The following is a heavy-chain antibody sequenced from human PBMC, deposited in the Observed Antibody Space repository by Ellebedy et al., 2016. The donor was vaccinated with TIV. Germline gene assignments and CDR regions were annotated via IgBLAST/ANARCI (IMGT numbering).Heavy chain of an antibody. J-gene: IGHJ3*02. CDR1: GYTFTSYW. CDR3: ASPSIAARKDAFDI. Sequence: GESLKISXPGSGYTFTSYWIGWVRQMPGKGLEWMGIIYPGDSDTRYSPSFQGQVTISADKSISTAYLQWSSLKASDTAMYYCASPSIAARKDAFDIWGQGTMVTVSS. V-gene: IGHV5-51*01. CDR2: IYPGDSDT. D-gene: IGHD6-6*01.